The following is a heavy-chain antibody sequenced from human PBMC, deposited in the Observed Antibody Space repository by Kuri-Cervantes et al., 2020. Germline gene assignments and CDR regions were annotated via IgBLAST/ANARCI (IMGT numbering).Heavy chain of an antibody. CDR1: GFTFSSYA. J-gene: IGHJ6*02. Sequence: GESQKISCAASGFTFSSYAMHWVRQAPGKGLEWVAVISYDGSNKYYADSVKGRFTISRDNSKNTLYLQMNSLRAEDTAVYYCAKGGYSSSWYESDYYYYYGMDVWGQGTTVTVSS. D-gene: IGHD6-13*01. V-gene: IGHV3-30-3*01. CDR3: AKGGYSSSWYESDYYYYYGMDV. CDR2: ISYDGSNK.